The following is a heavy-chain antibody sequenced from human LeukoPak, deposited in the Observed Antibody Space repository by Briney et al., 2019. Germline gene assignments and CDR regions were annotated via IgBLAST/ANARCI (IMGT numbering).Heavy chain of an antibody. CDR3: AKDSPSRTATTEVPVDY. CDR2: ISSSSSYI. D-gene: IGHD1/OR15-1a*01. CDR1: GFTFSNAW. V-gene: IGHV3-21*01. J-gene: IGHJ4*02. Sequence: GGSLRLSCAASGFTFSNAWMSWVRQAPGKGLEWLASISSSSSYIYFANSVRGRFTISRDNAKDSLYLQMNSLRAEDTAVYYCAKDSPSRTATTEVPVDYWGQGTLVTVSS.